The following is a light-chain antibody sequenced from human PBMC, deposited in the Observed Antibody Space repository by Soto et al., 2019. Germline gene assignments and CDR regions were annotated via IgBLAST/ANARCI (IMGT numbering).Light chain of an antibody. CDR3: NSYTTSNTFWV. CDR2: EVI. J-gene: IGLJ3*02. Sequence: QSALTQPASVSGSPGQSITISCTGTSSDVGGYNHVSWYQQHPGKVPKLLIYEVINRPSGVSDRFSGSKSGNTASLTISGLQAEDEADYYCNSYTTSNTFWVFGGGTKVTVL. CDR1: SSDVGGYNH. V-gene: IGLV2-14*01.